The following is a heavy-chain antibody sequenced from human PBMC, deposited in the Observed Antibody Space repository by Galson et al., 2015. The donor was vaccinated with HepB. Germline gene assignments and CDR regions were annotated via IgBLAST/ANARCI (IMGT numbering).Heavy chain of an antibody. D-gene: IGHD3-9*01. CDR3: ARERKRNYDILTGYSHYMDV. J-gene: IGHJ6*03. CDR2: ISAYNANT. Sequence: SVKVSCKASGYTFTNYGISWVRQAPGQGLEWMGWISAYNANTEYAQNFQGRLTMTTDASSSTAYMELRSLRSDDTAVYYCARERKRNYDILTGYSHYMDVWGKGTTGTVSS. V-gene: IGHV1-18*01. CDR1: GYTFTNYG.